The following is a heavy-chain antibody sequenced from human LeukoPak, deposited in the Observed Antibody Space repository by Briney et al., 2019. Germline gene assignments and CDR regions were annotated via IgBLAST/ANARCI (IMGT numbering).Heavy chain of an antibody. V-gene: IGHV3-30*04. CDR2: ISYDGSNK. Sequence: GGSLRLSCAASGFTFSSYAMHWVRQAPGKGLEWVAVISYDGSNKYYADSVKGRFTISRDNSKNTLYLQMNSLRAEDTAVYYCARDSYGSGSFGPWTFDYWGQGTLVTVSS. J-gene: IGHJ4*02. CDR3: ARDSYGSGSFGPWTFDY. D-gene: IGHD3-10*01. CDR1: GFTFSSYA.